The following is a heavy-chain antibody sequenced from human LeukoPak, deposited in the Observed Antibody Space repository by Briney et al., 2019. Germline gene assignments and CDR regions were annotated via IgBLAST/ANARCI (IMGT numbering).Heavy chain of an antibody. CDR2: TRNKANSYTT. CDR1: GFTFSDHY. V-gene: IGHV3-72*01. J-gene: IGHJ4*02. D-gene: IGHD1-14*01. Sequence: GGSLRLXCAASGFTFSDHYMEWVRQAPGKGLEWVGRTRNKANSYTTEYAASVKGRFTISRDGSKNSLYLQMNSLKTEDTAVYYCARGPGGDYFDYWGQGTLVTVSS. CDR3: ARGPGGDYFDY.